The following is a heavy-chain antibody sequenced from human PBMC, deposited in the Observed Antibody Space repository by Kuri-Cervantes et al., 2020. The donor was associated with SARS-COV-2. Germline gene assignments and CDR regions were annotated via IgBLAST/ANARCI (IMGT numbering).Heavy chain of an antibody. CDR2: FDPNTHNT. V-gene: IGHV1-46*01. CDR3: SRERAYWSSVSCYGSDS. Sequence: ASVKVSCKASGHTNYYIHWVRQAPGHGLEWVGMFDPNTHNTISAQRFQGRVTMTRDTSTSTFYMELCSLRSEDTAVYYWSRERAYWSSVSCYGSDSWGQGTLVPSPQ. D-gene: IGHD2-2*01. J-gene: IGHJ5*01. CDR1: GHTNYY.